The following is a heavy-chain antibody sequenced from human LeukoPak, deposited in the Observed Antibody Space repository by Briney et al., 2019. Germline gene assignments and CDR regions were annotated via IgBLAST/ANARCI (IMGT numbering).Heavy chain of an antibody. V-gene: IGHV4-59*01. CDR3: ARDLGDYYGSGSYHNYFDY. Sequence: SETLSLTCTVSGGSISNYYWSWLRQPPGKGLEWIGYIHYSGSTNYNPSLKSRVTISVDTSKNQFSLKLSSVTAADTAVYYCARDLGDYYGSGSYHNYFDYWGQGTLVTVSS. D-gene: IGHD3-10*01. CDR2: IHYSGST. CDR1: GGSISNYY. J-gene: IGHJ4*02.